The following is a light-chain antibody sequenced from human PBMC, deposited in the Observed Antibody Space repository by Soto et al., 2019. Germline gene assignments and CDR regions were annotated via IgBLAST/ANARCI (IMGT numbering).Light chain of an antibody. J-gene: IGKJ5*01. V-gene: IGKV1-33*01. CDR3: QQYSHLIT. Sequence: DIQMTQSPSSLSASVGDRVTITCQASQDISNYLNWYQQKLGKAPKLLIYDASNLETGVPSRFSGSGSGTDFTFTISSLQPEYIATYYCQQYSHLITFGQGTRLEIK. CDR2: DAS. CDR1: QDISNY.